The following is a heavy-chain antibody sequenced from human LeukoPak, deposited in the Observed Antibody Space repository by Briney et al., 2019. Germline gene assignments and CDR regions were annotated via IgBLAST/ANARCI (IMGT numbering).Heavy chain of an antibody. J-gene: IGHJ6*03. CDR3: ARILAAAVGYNYYYMDV. D-gene: IGHD6-13*01. Sequence: PSETLSLTRTVSGYSISSGYYWGWIRQPPGKGLEWIGSIYHSGSTYYNPSLKSRVTISVDTSKNQFSLKLSSVTAADTAVYYCARILAAAVGYNYYYMDVWGKGTTVTVSS. CDR2: IYHSGST. CDR1: GYSISSGYY. V-gene: IGHV4-38-2*02.